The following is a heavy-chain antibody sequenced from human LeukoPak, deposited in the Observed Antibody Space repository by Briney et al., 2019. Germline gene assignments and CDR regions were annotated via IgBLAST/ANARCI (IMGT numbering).Heavy chain of an antibody. D-gene: IGHD6-13*01. CDR2: ISYDGSNK. Sequence: PGGSLRLSCAASGFTFSAHAMHWVRQAPGKGLEWVAVISYDGSNKYYADSVKGRFTISRDKSKNTVYLQMNSLRAEDTAVYYCAREVAAAGTAFDYWGQGTLVTVSS. J-gene: IGHJ4*02. CDR1: GFTFSAHA. CDR3: AREVAAAGTAFDY. V-gene: IGHV3-30-3*01.